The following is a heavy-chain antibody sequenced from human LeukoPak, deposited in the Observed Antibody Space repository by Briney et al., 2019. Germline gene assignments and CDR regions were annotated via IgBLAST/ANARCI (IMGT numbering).Heavy chain of an antibody. J-gene: IGHJ3*02. Sequence: SETLSLTCTVSGDSINDYYWSWIRQPPGNRLEWIGWIYYSGSTMYSPSLESRVTISLDTSRTQFSLDLNSVTAADAAVYYCARHAGFGSGYYHDAFDI. D-gene: IGHD3-22*01. CDR3: ARHAGFGSGYYHDAFDI. CDR2: IYYSGST. CDR1: GDSINDYY. V-gene: IGHV4-59*08.